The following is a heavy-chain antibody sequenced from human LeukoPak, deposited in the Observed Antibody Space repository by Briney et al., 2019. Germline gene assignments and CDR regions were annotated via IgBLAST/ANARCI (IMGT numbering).Heavy chain of an antibody. D-gene: IGHD3-22*01. CDR2: ISSSSSYI. J-gene: IGHJ4*02. Sequence: GGSLRLSCAASGFTFSSHSMNWVRQAPGKGLEWVSSISSSSSYIYYADSVKGRFTISRDNAKNSLYLQMNSLRAEDTAVYYCAGLHYYDSSGYYYADYWGQGTLVTVSS. CDR1: GFTFSSHS. CDR3: AGLHYYDSSGYYYADY. V-gene: IGHV3-21*01.